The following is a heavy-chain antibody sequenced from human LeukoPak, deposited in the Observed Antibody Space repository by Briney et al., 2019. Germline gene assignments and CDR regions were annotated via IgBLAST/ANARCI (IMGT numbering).Heavy chain of an antibody. D-gene: IGHD2/OR15-2a*01. CDR3: ARDNSGLGAFDI. J-gene: IGHJ3*02. Sequence: SSETLSLTCTVSGGSITSYYWSWIRQPPGKGLEWIGYIYYSGSTNYNPSLKGRVTISVATSKTQFSLKLTSVTAADTAVYYCARDNSGLGAFDIWGQGTMVTVSS. CDR2: IYYSGST. CDR1: GGSITSYY. V-gene: IGHV4-59*12.